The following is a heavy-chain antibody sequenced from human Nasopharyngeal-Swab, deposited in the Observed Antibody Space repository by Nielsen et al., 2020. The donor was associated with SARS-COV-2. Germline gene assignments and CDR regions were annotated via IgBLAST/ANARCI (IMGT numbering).Heavy chain of an antibody. CDR3: ARGRTYYDFWSGYSSRGAFDY. V-gene: IGHV4-34*01. J-gene: IGHJ4*02. D-gene: IGHD3-3*01. Sequence: RQAPGKGLEWIGEINHSGSTNYNPSLKSRVTISVDTSKNQFSLKLSSVTAADTAVYYCARGRTYYDFWSGYSSRGAFDYWGQGTLVTVSS. CDR2: INHSGST.